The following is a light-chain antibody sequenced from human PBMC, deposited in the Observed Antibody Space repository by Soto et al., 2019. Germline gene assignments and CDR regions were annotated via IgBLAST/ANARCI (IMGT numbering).Light chain of an antibody. V-gene: IGLV2-11*01. J-gene: IGLJ3*02. CDR2: DVS. CDR1: SSDVGGYNY. CDR3: CSSAGGYTLM. Sequence: QSALTQPRSVSGSPGQSVTISCTGTSSDVGGYNYVSWYQQHPGKAPKLMIYDVSKRPSGVPDRFSGSKSGNAASLTISGLQADDEAHYYCCSSAGGYTLMFGGGTKLTVL.